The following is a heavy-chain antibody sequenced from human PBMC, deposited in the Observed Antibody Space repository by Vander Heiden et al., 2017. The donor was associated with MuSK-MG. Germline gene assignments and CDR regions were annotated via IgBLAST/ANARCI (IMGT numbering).Heavy chain of an antibody. V-gene: IGHV3-30-3*01. CDR3: ARDRSWFGEPAFDY. D-gene: IGHD3-10*01. Sequence: QVQLVESGGGVVQPGKSRRLSCAASGFTFSGYAMHWVRQAPGKGLDWVAVKSFDDSNEYYADSVKGRFTISRDNSKNTLYLQMNSLRGDDTAVYYCARDRSWFGEPAFDYWGQGILVTVSS. CDR2: KSFDDSNE. J-gene: IGHJ4*02. CDR1: GFTFSGYA.